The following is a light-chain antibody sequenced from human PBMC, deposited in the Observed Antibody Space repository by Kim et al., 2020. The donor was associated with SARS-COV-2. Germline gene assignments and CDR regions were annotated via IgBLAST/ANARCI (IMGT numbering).Light chain of an antibody. CDR1: QSVSSNY. CDR2: GAS. Sequence: PGERPTLSCRASQSVSSNYLAWYQQKPGQAPRLLIYGASYRITGIPDRFTGSGSGTDFTLTIIRLEPEDFAVYFCQQYATSPLTFGGGTKVDIK. J-gene: IGKJ4*01. V-gene: IGKV3-20*01. CDR3: QQYATSPLT.